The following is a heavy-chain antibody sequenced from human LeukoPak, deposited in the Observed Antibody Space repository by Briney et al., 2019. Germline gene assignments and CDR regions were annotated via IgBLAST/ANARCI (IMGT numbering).Heavy chain of an antibody. V-gene: IGHV3-23*01. CDR2: ISGST. D-gene: IGHD2-2*01. J-gene: IGHJ6*02. Sequence: GGSLRLSCAASGFTFSSYAMSWVRQAPGRGLEWVSAISGSTYYADSVKGRFTISRDNSKNTLYLQMNSLRAEDTAVYYCAKAAASYCSSTSCYGHYYYGMDVWGQGTTVTVSS. CDR1: GFTFSSYA. CDR3: AKAAASYCSSTSCYGHYYYGMDV.